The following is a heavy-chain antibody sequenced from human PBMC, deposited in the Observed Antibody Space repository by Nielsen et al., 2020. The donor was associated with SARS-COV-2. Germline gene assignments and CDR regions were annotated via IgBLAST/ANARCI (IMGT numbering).Heavy chain of an antibody. Sequence: SLKISCAGSGFTFSDYYMSWIRQAPGKGLEWVAQMSGSSSYIHYADSVKGRYTISKDSAKNSLYLQMNSLRAGDTAVYYCARAGALSSSWYSMDFWGQGTTVTVSS. CDR3: ARAGALSSSWYSMDF. J-gene: IGHJ6*02. V-gene: IGHV3-11*06. D-gene: IGHD6-13*01. CDR1: GFTFSDYY. CDR2: MSGSSSYI.